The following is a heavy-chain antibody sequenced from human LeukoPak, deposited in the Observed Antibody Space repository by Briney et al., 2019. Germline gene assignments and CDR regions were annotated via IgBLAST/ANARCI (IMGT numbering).Heavy chain of an antibody. V-gene: IGHV5-51*01. CDR3: ARRYCSGISCNPYFFDY. Sequence: GASLKISCKGSGYTFTNYYIGWVRQMPGKGLEWMGIISPGDSDARYSPSFQGQVTISADKSISTAYLRWSSLKASDTAIYYCARRYCSGISCNPYFFDYWGQGTLVTVSS. D-gene: IGHD2-2*01. CDR1: GYTFTNYY. CDR2: ISPGDSDA. J-gene: IGHJ4*02.